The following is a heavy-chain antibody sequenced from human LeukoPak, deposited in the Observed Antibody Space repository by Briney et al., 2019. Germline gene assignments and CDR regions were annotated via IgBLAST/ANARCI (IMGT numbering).Heavy chain of an antibody. D-gene: IGHD3-9*01. CDR2: ISVYNGNT. Sequence: SSVKVSCKASGYTFTTYGSSWVRQAPGQGLEWLGRISVYNGNTNYAQKLQGRVTMTTDTSTSTANMELRSLRSDDTAVYYCARMILLLGDVLTVPPRGFDYWGQGTLVTVSS. J-gene: IGHJ4*02. V-gene: IGHV1-18*01. CDR1: GYTFTTYG. CDR3: ARMILLLGDVLTVPPRGFDY.